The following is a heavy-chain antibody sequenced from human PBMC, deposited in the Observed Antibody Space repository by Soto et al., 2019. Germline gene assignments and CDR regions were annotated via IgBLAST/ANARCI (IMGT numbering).Heavy chain of an antibody. CDR1: GFTFSSYS. CDR3: ARDYIPPGLYPARYGGSHYYYGMDV. D-gene: IGHD1-26*01. CDR2: ISSSSSYI. J-gene: IGHJ6*02. Sequence: GGPLRLSCAASGFTFSSYSMNWVRQAPGKGLEWVSSISSSSSYIYYADSVKGRFTISRDNAKNSLYLQMNSLRAEDTAVYYCARDYIPPGLYPARYGGSHYYYGMDVWGQGTTVTVSS. V-gene: IGHV3-21*01.